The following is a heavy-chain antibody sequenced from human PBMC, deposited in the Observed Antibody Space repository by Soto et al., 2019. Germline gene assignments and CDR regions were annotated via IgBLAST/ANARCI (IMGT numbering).Heavy chain of an antibody. V-gene: IGHV3-48*03. CDR1: GIDFRSYE. Sequence: SPRLSCVASGIDFRSYEMNWVRQAPGKGLEWVSNIRANDESIYYADSVKGRVSVSRDNAKNSLFLEMNSLRVDDTAVYYCAREALRDAIDIWGQGTMVTVSS. CDR2: IRANDESI. CDR3: AREALRDAIDI. J-gene: IGHJ3*02.